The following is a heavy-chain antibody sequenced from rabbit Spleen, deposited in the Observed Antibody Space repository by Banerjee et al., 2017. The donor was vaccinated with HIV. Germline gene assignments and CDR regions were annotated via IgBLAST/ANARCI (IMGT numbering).Heavy chain of an antibody. V-gene: IGHV1S40*01. J-gene: IGHJ4*01. CDR3: ARDLVAVIGWNFNL. CDR1: GFSSSSSYY. D-gene: IGHD1-1*01. Sequence: QSLEESGGDQVKPGASLTLTCTASGFSSSSSYYLCWVRQAPGKGLEWISCIAGSSSGFTYSATWAKGRFTCSKTSSTTVTLQITSLTAADTATYFCARDLVAVIGWNFNLWGQGTLVTVS. CDR2: IAGSSSGFT.